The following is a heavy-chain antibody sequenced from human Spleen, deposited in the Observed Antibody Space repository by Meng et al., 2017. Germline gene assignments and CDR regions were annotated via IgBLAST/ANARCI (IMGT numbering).Heavy chain of an antibody. Sequence: GESLKISCVASGGTFRNFWMTWVRQAPGKGLEWVGRIKSKVDGGTTDFAAPVKGRFTISRDDAKNTLYMQMNSLINEDTAVYACATGAAAADHWGQGTLVTVSS. CDR1: GGTFRNFW. CDR2: IKSKVDGGTT. J-gene: IGHJ4*02. D-gene: IGHD6-13*01. V-gene: IGHV3-15*01. CDR3: ATGAAAADH.